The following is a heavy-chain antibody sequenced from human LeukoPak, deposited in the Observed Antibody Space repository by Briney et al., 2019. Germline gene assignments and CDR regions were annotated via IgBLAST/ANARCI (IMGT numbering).Heavy chain of an antibody. CDR1: GWSFSGYY. D-gene: IGHD3-16*01. J-gene: IGHJ4*02. Sequence: SETLSLTCAVYGWSFSGYYWSWIRPPPGKGLDWMGEINHSGSTNYNPSLKSRVTIPVDTSKNQFSLKLSSVTAADTAVYYCARANSFTAIDYWGQGNLVTVSS. CDR2: INHSGST. V-gene: IGHV4-34*01. CDR3: ARANSFTAIDY.